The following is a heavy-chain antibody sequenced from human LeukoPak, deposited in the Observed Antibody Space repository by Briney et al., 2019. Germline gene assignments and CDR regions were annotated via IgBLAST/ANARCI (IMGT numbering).Heavy chain of an antibody. CDR2: VSYDGSNK. Sequence: TGGSLRLSCVVSGFTFSSYDMHWVRQGPGKGLEWVAVVSYDGSNKYYADSVKGRFTISRDNAKNSLYLQMNSLRAEDTAVYYCARVGDFDWWTGPRSFQHWGQGTLVTVSS. D-gene: IGHD3-9*01. CDR1: GFTFSSYD. V-gene: IGHV3-30-3*01. CDR3: ARVGDFDWWTGPRSFQH. J-gene: IGHJ1*01.